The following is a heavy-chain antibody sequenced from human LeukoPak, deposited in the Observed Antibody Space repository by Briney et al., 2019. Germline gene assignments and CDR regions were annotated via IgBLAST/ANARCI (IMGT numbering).Heavy chain of an antibody. Sequence: GGSLRLSCAASGFTFSSYSMNWVRQAPGKGLEWVSSISSSSSYIYYADSVKGRFTISRGNAKNSLYLQMNSLRAEDTAVYYCARAPFLYPYYFDYWGQGTLVTVSS. CDR3: ARAPFLYPYYFDY. CDR1: GFTFSSYS. CDR2: ISSSSSYI. D-gene: IGHD2-8*01. V-gene: IGHV3-21*01. J-gene: IGHJ4*02.